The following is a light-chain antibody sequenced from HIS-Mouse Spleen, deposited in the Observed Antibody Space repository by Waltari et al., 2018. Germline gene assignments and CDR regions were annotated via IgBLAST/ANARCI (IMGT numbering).Light chain of an antibody. CDR3: QSADSSGTYV. CDR1: AIPKQY. V-gene: IGLV3-25*03. J-gene: IGLJ1*01. Sequence: SYELTQPPSVLVSPGQTARITCSGDAIPKQYAYWYQQKPGQAPVLVIYNDSERPSGIPERFSGSSSGTTVTLTISGVQAEDEADYYCQSADSSGTYVFGTGTKVTVL. CDR2: NDS.